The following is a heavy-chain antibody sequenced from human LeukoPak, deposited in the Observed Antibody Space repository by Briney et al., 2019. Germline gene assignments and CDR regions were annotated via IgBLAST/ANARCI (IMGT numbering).Heavy chain of an antibody. Sequence: GGSLRLSCAASGLTFSSYAMSWVRQAPGKGLEWVSTISGSGGSIWYADSVKGRFTISRDNCNNTLYLQMNSLRAEDTAVYYCAKTRGGPTSPDDYWGQGTLVTVSS. CDR3: AKTRGGPTSPDDY. D-gene: IGHD2-15*01. CDR2: ISGSGGSI. V-gene: IGHV3-23*01. CDR1: GLTFSSYA. J-gene: IGHJ4*02.